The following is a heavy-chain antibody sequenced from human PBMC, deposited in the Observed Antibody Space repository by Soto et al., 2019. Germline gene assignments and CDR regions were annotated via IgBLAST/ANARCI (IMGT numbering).Heavy chain of an antibody. CDR3: ARADYYDSSGYYRTPNAFDI. CDR1: GGTFSSYA. J-gene: IGHJ3*02. D-gene: IGHD3-22*01. V-gene: IGHV1-69*13. CDR2: IIPIFGTA. Sequence: ASVKVSCKASGGTFSSYAISWVRQAPGQGLEWMGGIIPIFGTANYAQKFQGRVTITADESTSTAYMELSSLRSEDTAVYYCARADYYDSSGYYRTPNAFDIWGQGTMVTVSS.